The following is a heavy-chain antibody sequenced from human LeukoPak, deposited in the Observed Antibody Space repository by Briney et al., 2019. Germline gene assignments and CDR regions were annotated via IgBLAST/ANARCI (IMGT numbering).Heavy chain of an antibody. J-gene: IGHJ6*02. V-gene: IGHV1-46*01. CDR1: GYTFTSYY. D-gene: IGHD1-26*01. Sequence: ASVKVSCKASGYTFTSYYMHWVRQAPGQGLGWMGIINPSGGSTSYAQKFQGRVTMTRDTSTSTVYMELSSLRSEDTAVYYCARVGAANYYYYYYGMDVWGQGTTVTVSS. CDR2: INPSGGST. CDR3: ARVGAANYYYYYYGMDV.